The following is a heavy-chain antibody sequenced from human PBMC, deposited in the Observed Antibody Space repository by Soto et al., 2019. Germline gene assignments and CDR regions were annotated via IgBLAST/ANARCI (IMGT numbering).Heavy chain of an antibody. CDR3: ASIPRGYPFGWFDN. V-gene: IGHV4-59*01. CDR2: ITHSGST. J-gene: IGHJ4*02. Sequence: QVQLQESGPGLVKPSETLSLTCTVSGGSITSYYWSWIRQPPGQGLEWIAYITHSGSTKYNPSLPTXVXXSIDTSRYQFSLKLSFVTAAATALYYCASIPRGYPFGWFDNWGQGSPVTVSS. D-gene: IGHD5-12*01. CDR1: GGSITSYY.